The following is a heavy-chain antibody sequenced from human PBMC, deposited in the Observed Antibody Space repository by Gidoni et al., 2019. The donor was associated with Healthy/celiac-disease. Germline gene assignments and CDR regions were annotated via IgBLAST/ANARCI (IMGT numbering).Heavy chain of an antibody. CDR1: GGSISSYY. D-gene: IGHD3-10*01. CDR3: AGSSGYYAPFDY. Sequence: QVQLQESGPGLVKPSETLSLTCTVSGGSISSYYWSWIRQPPGKGLEWIGYIYYSGSTNYNPSLKSRVTISVDTSKNKFSLKLSSVTAADTAVYYCAGSSGYYAPFDYWGQGTLVTVSS. J-gene: IGHJ4*02. V-gene: IGHV4-59*01. CDR2: IYYSGST.